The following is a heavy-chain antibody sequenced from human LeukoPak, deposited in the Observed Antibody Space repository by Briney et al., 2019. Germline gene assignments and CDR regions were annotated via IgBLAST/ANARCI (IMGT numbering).Heavy chain of an antibody. CDR2: IRGSGGST. Sequence: GGSLRLSCAASGFTFSSYAMSWVRQAPGKGLEWVSAIRGSGGSTYYADSVKGRFTISRDNSKNTLYLQMNSLRAEDTVVYYCGLIRGYTTGGIDYWGQGTLVSVSS. J-gene: IGHJ4*02. CDR3: GLIRGYTTGGIDY. D-gene: IGHD2-2*02. CDR1: GFTFSSYA. V-gene: IGHV3-23*01.